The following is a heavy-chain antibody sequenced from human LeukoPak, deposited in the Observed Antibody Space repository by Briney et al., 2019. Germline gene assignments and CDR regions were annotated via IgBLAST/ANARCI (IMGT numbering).Heavy chain of an antibody. CDR2: ISHDGNNK. V-gene: IGHV3-30*18. D-gene: IGHD3-22*01. Sequence: GGSLRLSCAASGFPFSDYGMYWVRQAPGKGLEWLAVISHDGNNKYYADSVKGRITISRDNSMNTLYLQMNSLRAEDTAVYYCAKDSSPYYYDSSGSDYFDYWGQGTLVTVSS. CDR1: GFPFSDYG. CDR3: AKDSSPYYYDSSGSDYFDY. J-gene: IGHJ4*02.